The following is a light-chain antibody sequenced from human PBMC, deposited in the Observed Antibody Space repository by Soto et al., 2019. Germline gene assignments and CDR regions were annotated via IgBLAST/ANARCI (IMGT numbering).Light chain of an antibody. CDR1: QTISSW. V-gene: IGKV1-5*03. CDR3: QHYNSYSEA. Sequence: DIQMTQSPSTLSGSVGDRVTITCRASQTISSWLAWYQQKPGKAPKLLIYKASTLKSGVPSRFSGSGSGTEFTLTISSLQPDDFPTYYCQHYNSYSEACGQGTKVEL. CDR2: KAS. J-gene: IGKJ1*01.